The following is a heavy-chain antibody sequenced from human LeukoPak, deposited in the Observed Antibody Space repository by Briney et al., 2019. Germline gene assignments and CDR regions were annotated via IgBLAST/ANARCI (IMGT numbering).Heavy chain of an antibody. D-gene: IGHD5-24*01. J-gene: IGHJ3*02. Sequence: ASVKVSCKASGYTFTKYYIHWVRQAPGQGLEWMGLINPGGDNTNYAQNFQGRATMTRDTSTSTVYMELSSLRSEDTAIYYCARIRDGYNDAYDIWGQGTVVTVPS. CDR1: GYTFTKYY. V-gene: IGHV1-46*01. CDR2: INPGGDNT. CDR3: ARIRDGYNDAYDI.